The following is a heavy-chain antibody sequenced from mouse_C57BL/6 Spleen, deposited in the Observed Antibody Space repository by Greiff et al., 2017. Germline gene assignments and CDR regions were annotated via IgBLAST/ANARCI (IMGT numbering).Heavy chain of an antibody. CDR3: ARCCSSYGYFDV. J-gene: IGHJ1*03. D-gene: IGHD1-1*01. CDR2: IYPGDGDT. CDR1: GYAFSSSW. Sequence: QVQLQQSGPELVKPGASVKISCKASGYAFSSSWMNWVKQRPGKGLEWIGRIYPGDGDTNYNGKFKGKATLTADKSSSTAYMQLSSLTSEDSAVYFCARCCSSYGYFDVWGTGTTVTVSA. V-gene: IGHV1-82*01.